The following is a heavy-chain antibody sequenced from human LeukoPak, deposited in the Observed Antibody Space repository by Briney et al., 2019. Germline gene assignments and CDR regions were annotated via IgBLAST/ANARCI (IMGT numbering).Heavy chain of an antibody. CDR3: ARSVTVAARPAYYFDY. CDR2: IDYSGST. V-gene: IGHV4-30-4*01. J-gene: IGHJ4*02. CDR1: GGSISSGDYY. D-gene: IGHD6-6*01. Sequence: SETLSLTCTVSGGSISSGDYYWSWIRQPPGKGLEWIGYIDYSGSTYYNPSLKSRVTISVDTSKNQFSLKLSSVTAADTAVYYCARSVTVAARPAYYFDYWGQGTLVTVSS.